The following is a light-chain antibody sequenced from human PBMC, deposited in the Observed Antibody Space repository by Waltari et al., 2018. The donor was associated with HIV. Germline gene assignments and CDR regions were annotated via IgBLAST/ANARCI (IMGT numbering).Light chain of an antibody. CDR2: DNN. CDR1: SSNIAKNF. J-gene: IGLJ2*01. V-gene: IGLV1-51*01. CDR3: GTWDSSLSGVV. Sequence: QSVLTQPPSVSAAPGQKVTISCSGSSSNIAKNFVSWFKQLPGTAPKLLIYDNNKRPSGIPDRFSGSKSGTSATLGITGLQTGDEADYYCGTWDSSLSGVVFGGGTNLTVL.